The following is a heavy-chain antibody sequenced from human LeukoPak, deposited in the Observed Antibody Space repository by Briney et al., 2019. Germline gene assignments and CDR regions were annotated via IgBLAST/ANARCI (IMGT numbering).Heavy chain of an antibody. CDR2: INHSGST. CDR1: GGSFSGYY. J-gene: IGHJ5*02. V-gene: IGHV4-34*01. Sequence: PSETLSLTCAVYGGSFSGYYWSWIRQPPGKGLEWIGEINHSGSTNYNPSLKSRVTISVDTSKNQFSLKLSSVTAADTAVYYCASRPTQLLSHWFDPWGQGTLVTVSS. CDR3: ASRPTQLLSHWFDP. D-gene: IGHD2-2*01.